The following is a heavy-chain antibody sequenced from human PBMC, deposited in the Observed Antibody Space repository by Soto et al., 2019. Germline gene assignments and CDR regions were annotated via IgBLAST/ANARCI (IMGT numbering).Heavy chain of an antibody. CDR2: INHSGST. CDR1: GGSFSGYY. CDR3: ARGGPSRFQIPHYYYYYGMEV. Sequence: SETLSLTCAVYGGSFSGYYWSWIRQPPGKGLEWIGEINHSGSTNYNPSLKSRVTISVDTSKNQFSLKLSSVTAADTAVYYCARGGPSRFQIPHYYYYYGMEVWGQGTTVTV. J-gene: IGHJ6*02. D-gene: IGHD6-13*01. V-gene: IGHV4-34*01.